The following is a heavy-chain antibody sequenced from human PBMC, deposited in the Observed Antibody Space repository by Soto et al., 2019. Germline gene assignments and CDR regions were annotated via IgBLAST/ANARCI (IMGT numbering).Heavy chain of an antibody. CDR3: ARSGENYYDSSGYRDY. CDR1: GGSISSGDYY. Sequence: LSLTCPVSGGSISSGDYYWSWIRQPPGKGLEWIGYIYYSGSTYYNPSLKSRVTISVDTSKNQFSLKLSSVTAADTAVYYCARSGENYYDSSGYRDYWGQGTLVTVSS. D-gene: IGHD3-22*01. J-gene: IGHJ4*02. CDR2: IYYSGST. V-gene: IGHV4-30-4*01.